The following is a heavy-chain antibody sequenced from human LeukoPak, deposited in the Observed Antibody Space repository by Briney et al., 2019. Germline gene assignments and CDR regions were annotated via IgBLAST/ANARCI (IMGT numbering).Heavy chain of an antibody. Sequence: PGGSLRLSCAASGFTFSSFLMHWVRQAPGKGLVWVSLINNDGSATRYADSVKGRFTISRDNAKNTLYLQMNSLRAEDTAVYFCAKDLTGSIVYWGQGTLVTVSS. CDR3: AKDLTGSIVY. CDR1: GFTFSSFL. V-gene: IGHV3-74*01. D-gene: IGHD3-9*01. CDR2: INNDGSAT. J-gene: IGHJ4*02.